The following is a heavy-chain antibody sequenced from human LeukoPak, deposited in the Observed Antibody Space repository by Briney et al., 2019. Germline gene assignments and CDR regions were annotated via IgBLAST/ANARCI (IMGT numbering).Heavy chain of an antibody. Sequence: GGSLRLSCAASGFTFSGYGMHWVRQAPGKGLEWVAFIRYDGSNKYYADSVKGRFTISRDNSKNTLYLQMNSLRAEDTAVYYCAKEPAWNDERANPWGQGTLVTVSS. J-gene: IGHJ5*02. CDR2: IRYDGSNK. CDR3: AKEPAWNDERANP. V-gene: IGHV3-30*02. CDR1: GFTFSGYG. D-gene: IGHD1-1*01.